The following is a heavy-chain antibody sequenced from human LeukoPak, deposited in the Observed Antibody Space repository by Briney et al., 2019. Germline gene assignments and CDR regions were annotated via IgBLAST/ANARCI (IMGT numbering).Heavy chain of an antibody. J-gene: IGHJ4*02. CDR1: GFTFSSYA. Sequence: GGSLRLSCSASGFTFSSYAMHWVRQAPGKGLEYVSAISSNGGSTYYADSVKGRFTISRDNSKNTLYLQMNSLRAEDTAVYYCAKDRFGLCDYWGQGTLVTVSS. CDR3: AKDRFGLCDY. V-gene: IGHV3-64*04. CDR2: ISSNGGST. D-gene: IGHD3-16*01.